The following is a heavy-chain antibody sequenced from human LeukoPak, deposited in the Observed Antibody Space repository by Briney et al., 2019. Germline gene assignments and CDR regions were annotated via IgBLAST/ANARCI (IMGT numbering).Heavy chain of an antibody. CDR1: GGSFSGYY. J-gene: IGHJ5*02. D-gene: IGHD4-17*01. V-gene: IGHV4-34*12. CDR2: ILESGNT. Sequence: SETLSLTCAVYGGSFSGYYWSWVRHPPGKGLEWIGEILESGNTNYNPSLKSRVTMSVDTSKNQISLKMSSVTAADTAVYYCARRLTVPHNWFDPWGQGTLVTVSS. CDR3: ARRLTVPHNWFDP.